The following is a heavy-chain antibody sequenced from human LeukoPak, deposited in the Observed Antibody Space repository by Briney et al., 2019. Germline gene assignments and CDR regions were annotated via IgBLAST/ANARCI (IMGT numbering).Heavy chain of an antibody. CDR1: GFTFSSYW. CDR2: IKQDGSEK. Sequence: PGGSLRLSCAASGFTFSSYWMGWVRQAPGKGLEWVANIKQDGSEKYYVDSVKGRFTVSRDNAKNSLYLQMNSLRAEDTAVYYCASVSGYDASTNWGQGTLVTVSS. V-gene: IGHV3-7*01. J-gene: IGHJ4*02. CDR3: ASVSGYDASTN. D-gene: IGHD5-12*01.